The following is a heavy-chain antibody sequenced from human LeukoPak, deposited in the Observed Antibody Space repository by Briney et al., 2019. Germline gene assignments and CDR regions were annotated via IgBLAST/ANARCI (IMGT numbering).Heavy chain of an antibody. CDR2: ISSSSSYI. J-gene: IGHJ6*03. V-gene: IGHV3-21*01. CDR3: ARDSFISAARPGDYYYYMDV. CDR1: GFTFSSYS. Sequence: PGGSLRLSCAASGFTFSSYSMNWVRQAPGKGLEWVSSISSSSSYIYYADSVKGRFTISRDNAKNSLYLQMNSLRAEDTAVYYCARDSFISAARPGDYYYYMDVWGKGTTVTVSS. D-gene: IGHD6-6*01.